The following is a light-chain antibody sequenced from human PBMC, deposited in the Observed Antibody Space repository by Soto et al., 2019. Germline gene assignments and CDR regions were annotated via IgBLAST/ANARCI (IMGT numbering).Light chain of an antibody. CDR3: QQYGSSPFT. V-gene: IGKV3-20*01. CDR1: QSVSSGY. CDR2: GAS. J-gene: IGKJ3*01. Sequence: EIVLTQSPGTLSLSPGERATLSCRASQSVSSGYLAWYQQKPGQAPRLLIYGASSRATGIPDRFSGSGSGTDFTITISRLKPEDVAVYYCQQYGSSPFTFGPGTKVDIK.